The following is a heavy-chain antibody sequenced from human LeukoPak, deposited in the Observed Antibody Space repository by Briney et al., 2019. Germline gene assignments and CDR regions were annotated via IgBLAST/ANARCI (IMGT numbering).Heavy chain of an antibody. CDR2: IYYSGST. Sequence: SETLSLTCTVSGGSISSYYWSWIRQPPGKGLEWIGYIYYSGSTNYNPSLKSRVTISVDTSKNQFSLKLSSVTAADTAVYYCARGFWETYYVDYWGQGTLVTVSS. CDR1: GGSISSYY. J-gene: IGHJ4*02. D-gene: IGHD3-3*01. V-gene: IGHV4-59*01. CDR3: ARGFWETYYVDY.